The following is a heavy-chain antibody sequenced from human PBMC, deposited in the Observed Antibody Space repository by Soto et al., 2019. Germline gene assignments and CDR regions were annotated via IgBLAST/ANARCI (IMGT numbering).Heavy chain of an antibody. CDR2: IRSKAYGGTT. Sequence: HPGGSLRLSCTASGFTFGDYAMSWFRQAPGKGLEWVGFIRSKAYGGTTEYAASVKGRFTISRDDSKSIAYLQMNSLKTEDTAVNYCTREGAYCSSTSCYVGHFDYWGQGTLVTVSS. CDR1: GFTFGDYA. J-gene: IGHJ4*02. D-gene: IGHD2-2*01. V-gene: IGHV3-49*03. CDR3: TREGAYCSSTSCYVGHFDY.